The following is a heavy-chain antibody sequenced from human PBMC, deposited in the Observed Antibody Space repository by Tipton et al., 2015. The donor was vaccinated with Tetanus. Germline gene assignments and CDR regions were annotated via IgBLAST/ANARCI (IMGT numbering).Heavy chain of an antibody. Sequence: TLSLTCTVSGGSVSNGSYYWNWIRQPPGKGLEWIGYIYYTGSTNYNPSLKSGVTISLDTSKNQFSLKLTSVSAADTAVYYCARLTGHSMDVVDYYYFGMDVWGQGTKVTVSS. CDR2: IYYTGST. CDR3: ARLTGHSMDVVDYYYFGMDV. V-gene: IGHV4-61*01. CDR1: GGSVSNGSYY. J-gene: IGHJ6*02. D-gene: IGHD2-21*01.